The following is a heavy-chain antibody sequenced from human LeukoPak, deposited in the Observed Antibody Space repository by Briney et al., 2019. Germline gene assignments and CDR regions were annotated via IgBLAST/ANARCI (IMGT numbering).Heavy chain of an antibody. J-gene: IGHJ4*02. CDR3: ARGTDTAMVTPVAHDY. Sequence: SVKVSCKASGGTFSSYAISWVRQAPGQGLEWMGGIIPIFGTANYAQKFQGRVTITADESTSTAYMELSSLRSEDTAVYYCARGTDTAMVTPVAHDYWGQGTLVTVSS. V-gene: IGHV1-69*01. CDR2: IIPIFGTA. CDR1: GGTFSSYA. D-gene: IGHD5-18*01.